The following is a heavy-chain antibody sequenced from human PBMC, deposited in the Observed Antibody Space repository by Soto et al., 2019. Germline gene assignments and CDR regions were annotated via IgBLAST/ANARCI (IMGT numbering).Heavy chain of an antibody. V-gene: IGHV1-69*01. Sequence: QVQLEQSGAEVKKPGSSVKVSCKASRGTFSRYTISWVRQAPGQGLEWVGGIFPVSGTTNYAEKFQGRVTITGDHSTSTAYMELRSLISEDTSVYYCATDAIRGYGFGYGAVALDSWGQGTLVSVSS. CDR1: RGTFSRYT. D-gene: IGHD5-18*01. CDR2: IFPVSGTT. J-gene: IGHJ4*02. CDR3: ATDAIRGYGFGYGAVALDS.